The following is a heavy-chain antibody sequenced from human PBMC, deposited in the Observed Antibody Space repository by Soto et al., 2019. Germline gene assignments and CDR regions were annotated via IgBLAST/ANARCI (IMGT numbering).Heavy chain of an antibody. CDR1: GFTFSSYA. Sequence: GGSLRLSCAASGFTFSSYAMSWVRQAPGKGLEWVSAISGSGGSTYYADSVKGRFTISRDNSKNTLYLQMNSLRAEDTAVFYCAKDYRAFGDRGWFDPWGQGTLVTVSS. D-gene: IGHD4-17*01. V-gene: IGHV3-23*01. CDR3: AKDYRAFGDRGWFDP. CDR2: ISGSGGST. J-gene: IGHJ5*02.